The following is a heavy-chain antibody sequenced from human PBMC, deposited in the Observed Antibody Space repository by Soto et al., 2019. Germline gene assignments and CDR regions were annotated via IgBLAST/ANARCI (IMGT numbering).Heavy chain of an antibody. V-gene: IGHV1-58*01. Sequence: QMQLVQSGPEVKKPGTSVKVSCKASGFTFTSSAVQWVRQARGQRLEWIGWIVVGSGNTNYAQKFQERVTITRDMSTSTAYMELSSLRSEDTAVYYCAAESITRQLVPVPDYWGQGTLVTVSS. D-gene: IGHD6-6*01. CDR2: IVVGSGNT. CDR1: GFTFTSSA. CDR3: AAESITRQLVPVPDY. J-gene: IGHJ4*02.